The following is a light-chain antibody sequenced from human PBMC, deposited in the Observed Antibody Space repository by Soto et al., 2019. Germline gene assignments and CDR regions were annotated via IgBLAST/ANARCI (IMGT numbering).Light chain of an antibody. CDR1: QSVSNNY. CDR3: QQYGSSGT. CDR2: GAS. V-gene: IGKV3-20*01. J-gene: IGKJ1*01. Sequence: FVLTQTPGTLSLSPGERATLSCRASQSVSNNYLAWYQQKPGQAPRLLIYGASNRATGIPDRFSGSGSGTDFTLTISRLEPEDFAVYYCQQYGSSGTFGQGTKVDIK.